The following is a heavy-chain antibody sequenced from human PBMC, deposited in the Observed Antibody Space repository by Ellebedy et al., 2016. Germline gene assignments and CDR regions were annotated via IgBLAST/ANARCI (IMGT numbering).Heavy chain of an antibody. CDR1: GFSLRAYG. J-gene: IGHJ4*02. V-gene: IGHV3-33*01. CDR3: RQGHYADL. D-gene: IGHD4-17*01. CDR2: IWYDGSNQ. Sequence: GESLKISCAVSGFSLRAYGMQWVRQAPGKGLEWVTMIWYDGSNQHYADSVKGRFTISRDSSKNSVYLRMNNLRVEDTAVYYCRQGHYADLWGQGTLVTVSS.